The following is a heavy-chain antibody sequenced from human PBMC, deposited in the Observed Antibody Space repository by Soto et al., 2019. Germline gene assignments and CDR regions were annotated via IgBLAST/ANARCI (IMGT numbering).Heavy chain of an antibody. Sequence: EVQLVESGGGLVQPGGSLRLSCAASGFTFSSYWMSWVRQAPGKGLEWVANIKQDGSEKYYVDSVKGRFTISRYNAKNSLYLQMNSVRAEDTAVYYCARARHYDLNGYYPRGRGYYFDHWGQGALVTVSS. CDR1: GFTFSSYW. D-gene: IGHD3-22*01. V-gene: IGHV3-7*03. J-gene: IGHJ4*02. CDR3: ARARHYDLNGYYPRGRGYYFDH. CDR2: IKQDGSEK.